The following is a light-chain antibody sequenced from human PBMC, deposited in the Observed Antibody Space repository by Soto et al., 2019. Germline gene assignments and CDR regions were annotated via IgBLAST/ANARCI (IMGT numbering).Light chain of an antibody. V-gene: IGKV3-15*01. CDR1: QSVSSN. J-gene: IGKJ3*01. CDR3: QQYNNWPPFT. Sequence: EIVMTQSPATLSVSPGERATLSCRASQSVSSNLAWYQQKPGQAPRLLIYGASTRATGIPARFIGSGSGTEFTLTISSLQSEDFAVYYCQQYNNWPPFTFRPRTKVDIK. CDR2: GAS.